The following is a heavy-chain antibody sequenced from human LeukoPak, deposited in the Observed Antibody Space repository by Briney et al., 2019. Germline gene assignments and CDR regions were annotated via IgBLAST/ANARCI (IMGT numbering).Heavy chain of an antibody. CDR1: GFPFTNYA. Sequence: PGESLRLSCAASGFPFTNYAMSWVRLPPGKGLEWIGYIYYNGYPEYAPSFKSRVTMSIDTSKKQFSLKLSSVTTADTAIYYCARREGGGPFDYWGQGALVTVSS. CDR3: ARREGGGPFDY. D-gene: IGHD3-16*01. J-gene: IGHJ4*02. CDR2: IYYNGYP. V-gene: IGHV4-59*01.